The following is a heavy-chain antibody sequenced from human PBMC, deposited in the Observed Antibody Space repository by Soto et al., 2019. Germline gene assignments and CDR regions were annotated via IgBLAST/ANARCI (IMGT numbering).Heavy chain of an antibody. V-gene: IGHV1-18*01. D-gene: IGHD3-10*01. Sequence: ASVKVSCKASGYTFTSYGISWVRQAPGQGLEWMGWISAYNGNTNYAQKLQGRVTMTTDTSTSTAYMELRSLRSDDTAVYYCARVVLWFGELSLDYYRMAVWGQGTTVTVSS. CDR3: ARVVLWFGELSLDYYRMAV. CDR2: ISAYNGNT. CDR1: GYTFTSYG. J-gene: IGHJ6*02.